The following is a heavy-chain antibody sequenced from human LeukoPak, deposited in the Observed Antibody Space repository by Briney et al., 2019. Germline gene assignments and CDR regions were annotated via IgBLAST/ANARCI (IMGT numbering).Heavy chain of an antibody. J-gene: IGHJ4*02. Sequence: GGSLRLSCAASGFTFSSYAMHWVRQAPGKGLEWVAVISYDGSNKYYADSVKGRFTISRDNSKNTLYLQMNSLRAEDTAVYYCARDRCSSTSCYMLSDYWGRGTLVTVSS. CDR1: GFTFSSYA. D-gene: IGHD2-2*02. CDR2: ISYDGSNK. CDR3: ARDRCSSTSCYMLSDY. V-gene: IGHV3-30*01.